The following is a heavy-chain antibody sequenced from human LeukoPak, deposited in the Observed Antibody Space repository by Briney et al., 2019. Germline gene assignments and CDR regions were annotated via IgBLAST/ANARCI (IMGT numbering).Heavy chain of an antibody. CDR3: ARGDGYNSYYYYMDV. J-gene: IGHJ6*03. Sequence: SETLSLTCTVSRGSLSSYYWTWIRQPPGKALEWIGYIYYSGSTNYNPSLKSRVTISLDTSKNQFSLKLSSVTAADTAVYYCARGDGYNSYYYYMDVWGKGTTVSVSS. D-gene: IGHD5-24*01. CDR1: RGSLSSYY. V-gene: IGHV4-59*13. CDR2: IYYSGST.